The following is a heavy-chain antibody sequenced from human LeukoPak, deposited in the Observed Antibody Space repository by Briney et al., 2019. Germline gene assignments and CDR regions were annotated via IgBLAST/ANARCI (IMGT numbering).Heavy chain of an antibody. J-gene: IGHJ4*02. Sequence: GGSLRLSCAGSGFNFGRNTMSWVRQAPGRGLEWVSAISNTGGRTDYADSVRGRFTISRDNSKSTLYLQMDSLRAEDTAVYYCARDEDTSALSEYWGQGTLVTASS. V-gene: IGHV3-23*01. CDR3: ARDEDTSALSEY. D-gene: IGHD2/OR15-2a*01. CDR1: GFNFGRNT. CDR2: ISNTGGRT.